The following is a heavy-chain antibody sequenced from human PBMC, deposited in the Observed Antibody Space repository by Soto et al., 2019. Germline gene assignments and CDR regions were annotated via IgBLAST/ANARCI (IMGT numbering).Heavy chain of an antibody. Sequence: GGSLRLSCAASGFTFSSYDMHWVRQATGKGLEWVSAIGTAGDTYYPGSVKGRFTISRENAKNSLYLQMNSLRAEDTAVYYCARDGRNAQHFDYWGQGTLVTVSS. CDR3: ARDGRNAQHFDY. D-gene: IGHD2-15*01. J-gene: IGHJ4*02. V-gene: IGHV3-13*01. CDR1: GFTFSSYD. CDR2: IGTAGDT.